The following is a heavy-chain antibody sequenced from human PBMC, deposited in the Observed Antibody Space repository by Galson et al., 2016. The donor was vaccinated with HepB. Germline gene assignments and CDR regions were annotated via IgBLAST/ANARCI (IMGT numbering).Heavy chain of an antibody. Sequence: SLRLSCAASGFTFSNSGMHWVRQAPGKGLEWVAVISYDGSNKYYEDSVKGRFTISRDNSKNTLYLQMNSLRAEDTAVYYCAKDSYYDILTGPTYYYYGMDVWGQGTTVTVSS. V-gene: IGHV3-30*18. CDR1: GFTFSNSG. D-gene: IGHD3-9*01. CDR3: AKDSYYDILTGPTYYYYGMDV. CDR2: ISYDGSNK. J-gene: IGHJ6*02.